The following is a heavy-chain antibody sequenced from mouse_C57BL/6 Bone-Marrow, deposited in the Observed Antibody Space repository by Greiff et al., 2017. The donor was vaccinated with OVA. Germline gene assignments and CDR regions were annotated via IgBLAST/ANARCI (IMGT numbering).Heavy chain of an antibody. CDR1: GYTFTSYW. J-gene: IGHJ2*01. V-gene: IGHV1-50*01. Sequence: VKLKQPGAELVKPGASVKLSCKASGYTFTSYWMQWVKQRPGQGLEWIGEIDPSDSYTNYNQKFKGKATLTVDTSSSTAYMQLSSLTSEDSAVYYCARSGDSNYAYYFDYWGQGTTRTVSS. D-gene: IGHD2-5*01. CDR3: ARSGDSNYAYYFDY. CDR2: IDPSDSYT.